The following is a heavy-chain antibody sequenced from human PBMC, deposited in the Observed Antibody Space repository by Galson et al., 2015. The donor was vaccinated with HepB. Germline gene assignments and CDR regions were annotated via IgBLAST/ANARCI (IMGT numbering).Heavy chain of an antibody. J-gene: IGHJ6*02. Sequence: SLRLSCAASGFTFSSYAMHWVRQAPGKGLEWVAVISYDGSNKYYADSVKGRFTISRDNSKNTLYLQMNSLRAEDTAVYYCARDGPGDIVVVPAAMRGSDHYYYGMDVWGQGTTVTVSS. CDR3: ARDGPGDIVVVPAAMRGSDHYYYGMDV. V-gene: IGHV3-30-3*01. D-gene: IGHD2-2*01. CDR2: ISYDGSNK. CDR1: GFTFSSYA.